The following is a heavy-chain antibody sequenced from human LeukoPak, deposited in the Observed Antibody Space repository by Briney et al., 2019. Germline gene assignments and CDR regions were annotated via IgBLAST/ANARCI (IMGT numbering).Heavy chain of an antibody. CDR1: GGSISSYY. Sequence: SETLSLTCTVSGGSISSYYWSWIRQPPGKGLEWIGYIYTSGSTNYNPSLKSRVTISVDTSKNQFSLKLSSVTAADTAVYYCARGDPTMGDAFDIWGQGTTVTVSS. D-gene: IGHD5-18*01. J-gene: IGHJ3*02. CDR3: ARGDPTMGDAFDI. V-gene: IGHV4-4*09. CDR2: IYTSGST.